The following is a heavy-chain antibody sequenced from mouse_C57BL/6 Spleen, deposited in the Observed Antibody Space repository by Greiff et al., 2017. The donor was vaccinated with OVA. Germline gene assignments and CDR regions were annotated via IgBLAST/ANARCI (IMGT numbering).Heavy chain of an antibody. D-gene: IGHD1-1*01. CDR1: GYTFTDYN. V-gene: IGHV1-18*01. J-gene: IGHJ2*01. Sequence: VQLKQSGPELVKPGASVKIPCKASGYTFTDYNMDWVKQSHGKSLEWIGDINPNNGGTIFNQKFKGKATLTVDKSSSTAYMELRSLTSEDTAVYYCARSPHYYGSSYDYFDYWGQGTTLTVSS. CDR2: INPNNGGT. CDR3: ARSPHYYGSSYDYFDY.